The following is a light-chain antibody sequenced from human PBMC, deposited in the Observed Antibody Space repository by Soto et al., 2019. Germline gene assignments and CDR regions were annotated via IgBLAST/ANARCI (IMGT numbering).Light chain of an antibody. J-gene: IGKJ1*01. CDR2: GAS. CDR3: QQYVSPPWT. CDR1: QSLSKTF. V-gene: IGKV3-20*01. Sequence: EIVLTQSPGTLSLSPGERATLSCRASQSLSKTFLAWYQKKPGQAPRLLIDGASSRATGTPDRFSGSGSGTALTLTISSLEPGDFAVYYCQQYVSPPWTFGQGTRVDIK.